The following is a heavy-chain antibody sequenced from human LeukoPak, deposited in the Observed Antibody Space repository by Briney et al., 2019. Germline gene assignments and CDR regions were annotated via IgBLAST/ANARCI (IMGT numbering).Heavy chain of an antibody. CDR3: AKDVDSSSWFGGIWFDP. V-gene: IGHV3-23*01. Sequence: QPGGSLRLSCAASGFTCSSYAMTWVRQAPGKGLEWVSTISGSGGSTYYADSVKGRFAISRDNSKNTLYLQMNSLRADDTAVYYCAKDVDSSSWFGGIWFDPWGQGTLVTVSS. J-gene: IGHJ5*02. D-gene: IGHD6-13*01. CDR1: GFTCSSYA. CDR2: ISGSGGST.